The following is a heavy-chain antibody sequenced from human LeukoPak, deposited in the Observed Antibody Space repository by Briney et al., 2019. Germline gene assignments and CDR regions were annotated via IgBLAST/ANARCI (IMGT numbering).Heavy chain of an antibody. V-gene: IGHV3-23*03. D-gene: IGHD3-16*02. CDR3: AKGDFMITFGGVIVTRRPPFDY. Sequence: PGGSLRLSCEASGSTFDNYAMSWVRQAPGKGLEWVSVIYSGGSTYYADSVKGRFTISRDNSKNTLYLQMNSLRAEDTAVYYCAKGDFMITFGGVIVTRRPPFDYWGQGTLVTVSS. CDR1: GSTFDNYA. CDR2: IYSGGST. J-gene: IGHJ4*02.